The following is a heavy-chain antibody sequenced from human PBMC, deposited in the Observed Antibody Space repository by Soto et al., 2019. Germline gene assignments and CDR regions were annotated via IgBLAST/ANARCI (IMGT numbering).Heavy chain of an antibody. CDR2: ISYDGSNS. CDR1: GFSFNTYD. Sequence: PGGSLRLSCAASGFSFNTYDIHWVRQAPGKGLEWVTGISYDGSNSYYADSVKGRFTISRDNSKNTLYLQMNSLRAEDTAVYYCAKDAVYYYDSSGSRFDPWGQGTLVTVSS. V-gene: IGHV3-30*18. J-gene: IGHJ5*02. D-gene: IGHD3-22*01. CDR3: AKDAVYYYDSSGSRFDP.